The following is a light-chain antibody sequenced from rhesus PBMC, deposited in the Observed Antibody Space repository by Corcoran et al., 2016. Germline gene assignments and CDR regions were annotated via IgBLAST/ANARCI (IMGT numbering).Light chain of an antibody. CDR2: DAS. J-gene: IGKJ3*01. V-gene: IGKV1-38*01. CDR3: QQRNTFPFT. Sequence: DIQLTQSPSSLSASVGDRVTITCRASQGISSYLAWYQQKSGKAPKLLIFDASRLQSGVPSRFSGSGSGIEFTLTISRLQPEDFATYYCQQRNTFPFTFGPGTKLDIK. CDR1: QGISSY.